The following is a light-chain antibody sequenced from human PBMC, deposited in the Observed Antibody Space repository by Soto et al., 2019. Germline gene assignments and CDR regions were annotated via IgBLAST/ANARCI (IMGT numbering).Light chain of an antibody. CDR3: LQYYNFSWT. CDR2: AAS. V-gene: IGKV1-5*01. Sequence: DIQMTQSPPTLSASVGDRVTITCRASQPISSWLAWYHQKPGEAPKLLIFAASNLQSGVPSRFSGSGSVTDFTLAITGLQPEDFATYYCLQYYNFSWTFGQGTKVDIK. CDR1: QPISSW. J-gene: IGKJ1*01.